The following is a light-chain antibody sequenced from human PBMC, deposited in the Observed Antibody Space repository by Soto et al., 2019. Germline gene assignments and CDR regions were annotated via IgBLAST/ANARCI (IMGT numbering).Light chain of an antibody. CDR1: QSLVHSDGNTY. CDR2: KIS. Sequence: DIVMTQAPLSSPVTLGQPASFSCRSNQSLVHSDGNTYLSWLQQRPGQPPRLLIYKISSRFSGVPDRFSGSGAGTDFTLKISRVEAEDVGVYYCMQATQFPGTFGGGTKVDIK. V-gene: IGKV2-24*01. CDR3: MQATQFPGT. J-gene: IGKJ4*01.